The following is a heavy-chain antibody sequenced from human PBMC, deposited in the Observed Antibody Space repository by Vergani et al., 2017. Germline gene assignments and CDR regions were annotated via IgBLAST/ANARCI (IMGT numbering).Heavy chain of an antibody. CDR3: ARDQVPAAIRLNVGNYMDV. V-gene: IGHV3-64*01. CDR2: IGNYGGSI. J-gene: IGHJ6*03. CDR1: GFTFTYHG. Sequence: EVNLVESGGGLVHPGGSLRLACATSGFTFTYHGMYWVRQGPGKGLEFVSGIGNYGGSIQYGNSVKGRFIISRDNSKRTVFLQMGSLTTEDTGVYYCARDQVPAAIRLNVGNYMDVWGKGTTVIVSS. D-gene: IGHD2-2*02.